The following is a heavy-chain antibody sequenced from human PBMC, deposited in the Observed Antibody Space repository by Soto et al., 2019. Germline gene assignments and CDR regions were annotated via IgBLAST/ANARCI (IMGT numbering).Heavy chain of an antibody. Sequence: SETLSLTCTVSGGSISSSSYYWGWIRQPPGKGLEWIGSIYYSGSTYYNPSLKSRVTISVDTSKNQFSLKLSSVTAADTAVYYCARPYYDFWSGYLAYYYGMDVWGQGTTVTVSS. J-gene: IGHJ6*02. CDR1: GGSISSSSYY. D-gene: IGHD3-3*01. V-gene: IGHV4-39*01. CDR2: IYYSGST. CDR3: ARPYYDFWSGYLAYYYGMDV.